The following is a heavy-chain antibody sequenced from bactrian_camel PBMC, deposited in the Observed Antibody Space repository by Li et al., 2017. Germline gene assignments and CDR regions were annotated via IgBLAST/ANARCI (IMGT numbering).Heavy chain of an antibody. CDR2: IDTGDGST. CDR1: GYAYSDGYC. D-gene: IGHD8*01. CDR3: ATAPGPYCLEPHRYNV. V-gene: IGHV3S40*01. Sequence: DVQLVESGGGSVQAGGSLRLSCVVSGYAYSDGYCLGWFRQAPEKEREGVAAIDTGDGSTYYLNSVEGRFTISTDYTKNTAYLKMNDLKPDDTAKYYCATAPGPYCLEPHRYNVWGQGTQVTVS. J-gene: IGHJ4*01.